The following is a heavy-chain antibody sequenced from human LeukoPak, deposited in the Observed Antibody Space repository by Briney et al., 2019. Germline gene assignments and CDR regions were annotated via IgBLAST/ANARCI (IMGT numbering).Heavy chain of an antibody. CDR3: ASPHGSGSYYNPKL. CDR2: IYPGDSDS. Sequence: GESLMISCKGSGYSLTTYWIGWVRQMPGKGLEWMGIIYPGDSDSRYSPSFQGQVTISADRSISTTYLQWSSLKASDTAMYYCASPHGSGSYYNPKLWGQGTLVTVSS. V-gene: IGHV5-51*01. J-gene: IGHJ4*02. D-gene: IGHD3-10*01. CDR1: GYSLTTYW.